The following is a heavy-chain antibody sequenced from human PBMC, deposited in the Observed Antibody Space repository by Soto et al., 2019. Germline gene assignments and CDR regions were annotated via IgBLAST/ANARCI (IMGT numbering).Heavy chain of an antibody. D-gene: IGHD2-15*01. CDR1: GFIVSNTY. Sequence: EVHLVESGGGLVQPGGSLRLSCTASGFIVSNTYVNWVRQAPWKGLEWVSVISNRGDTHYADSVRGRFSLSRDISDNTLHLQMNNLRVEDTAVYYCAREPRYCRGGSCSITGDAYDIWGQGTMVTVSS. V-gene: IGHV3-66*01. J-gene: IGHJ3*02. CDR3: AREPRYCRGGSCSITGDAYDI. CDR2: ISNRGDT.